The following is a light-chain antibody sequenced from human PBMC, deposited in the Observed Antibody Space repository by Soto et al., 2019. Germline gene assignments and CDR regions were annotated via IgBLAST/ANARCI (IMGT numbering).Light chain of an antibody. V-gene: IGLV2-8*01. CDR3: SSYAGSNNVV. J-gene: IGLJ2*01. CDR1: SSDVGGYNY. CDR2: EVS. Sequence: QSALSQPPSASVSPGQSVTISCTGTSSDVGGYNYVSWYQQHPGKAPKLMIYEVSKRPSGVPDRFSGSKSGNTASLTVSGLQAEDDSDYYCSSYAGSNNVVFGGGTKLTVL.